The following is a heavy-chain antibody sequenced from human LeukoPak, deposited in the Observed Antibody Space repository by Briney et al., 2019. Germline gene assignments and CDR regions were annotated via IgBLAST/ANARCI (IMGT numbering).Heavy chain of an antibody. CDR1: GFTFSSYA. Sequence: GGSLRLSCAASGFTFSSYAMSWVRQAPGKGLEWVSGISGSGGSTYYADSVKGRFTISRDNSKNTLYLQMNSLRAEDTAIYYCAKDRYYYESSGYYPDYWGQGTLVTVSS. J-gene: IGHJ4*02. D-gene: IGHD3-22*01. V-gene: IGHV3-23*01. CDR2: ISGSGGST. CDR3: AKDRYYYESSGYYPDY.